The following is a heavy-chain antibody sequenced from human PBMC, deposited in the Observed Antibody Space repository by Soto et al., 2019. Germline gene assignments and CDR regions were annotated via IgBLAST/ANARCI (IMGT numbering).Heavy chain of an antibody. J-gene: IGHJ4*02. Sequence: ASVKVSCKVSGHTLTELSMHWVRQAPGKGLEWMGGFDPEDGETIYAQKFQGRVTMTEDTSTDTAYMELSSLRSEDTAVYYCATPIMITFGGVIGPFDYWGQGTLVTVSS. CDR3: ATPIMITFGGVIGPFDY. V-gene: IGHV1-24*01. CDR2: FDPEDGET. CDR1: GHTLTELS. D-gene: IGHD3-16*02.